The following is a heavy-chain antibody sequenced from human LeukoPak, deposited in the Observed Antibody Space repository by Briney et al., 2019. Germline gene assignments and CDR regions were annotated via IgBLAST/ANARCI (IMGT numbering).Heavy chain of an antibody. CDR3: TRFNQHPYGMEV. CDR2: IRSKANNYAT. J-gene: IGHJ6*01. Sequence: GGSLKLSCAASGFTFSGSAIHWVRQASGKGLEWVGRIRSKANNYATAYGASVEGRFTISRDDSKNTAYLQMSSLKTEDTALYYFTRFNQHPYGMEVWGPGTTVTVSS. V-gene: IGHV3-73*01. CDR1: GFTFSGSA.